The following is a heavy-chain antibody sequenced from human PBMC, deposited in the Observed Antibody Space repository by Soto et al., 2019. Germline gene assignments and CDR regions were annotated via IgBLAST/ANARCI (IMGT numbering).Heavy chain of an antibody. V-gene: IGHV1-69*13. J-gene: IGHJ4*02. CDR3: ARGVGIGYSYGSYYFDS. Sequence: SVKVSCKASGGTFSSYAISWVRQAPGQGLEWMGGIIPIFGTANYAQKFQGRVTITADESTSTAYMELSSLRSEDTAVYYCARGVGIGYSYGSYYFDSWGQGTLVTVSS. CDR1: GGTFSSYA. D-gene: IGHD5-18*01. CDR2: IIPIFGTA.